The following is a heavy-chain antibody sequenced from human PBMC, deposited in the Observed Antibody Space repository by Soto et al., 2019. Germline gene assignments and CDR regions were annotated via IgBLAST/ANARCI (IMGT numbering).Heavy chain of an antibody. CDR2: IYYSGST. Sequence: SETQSLTCTVSGGSISSSSDYWGWIRQPPGKGLEWIGSIYYSGSTYYNPSLKSRVTISVDTSKNQFSLKLSSVTAADTAVYYCARKSGLAKFDYWGQGTLVTVSS. CDR1: GGSISSSSDY. J-gene: IGHJ4*02. CDR3: ARKSGLAKFDY. D-gene: IGHD3-10*01. V-gene: IGHV4-39*01.